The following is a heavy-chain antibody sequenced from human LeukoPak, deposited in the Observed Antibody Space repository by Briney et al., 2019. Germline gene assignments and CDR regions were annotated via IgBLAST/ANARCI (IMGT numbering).Heavy chain of an antibody. V-gene: IGHV1-46*01. Sequence: ASVTASCMASGYTFTSYYMHWVRHAPGQGLEWIGLINPSGGSSIYAQKFQGRVTMTRNTATSTVYMELSSLRSEDTAVYDCARSSSIPFEYWGQGTLVTVSS. CDR1: GYTFTSYY. D-gene: IGHD6-6*01. CDR2: INPSGGSS. J-gene: IGHJ4*02. CDR3: ARSSSIPFEY.